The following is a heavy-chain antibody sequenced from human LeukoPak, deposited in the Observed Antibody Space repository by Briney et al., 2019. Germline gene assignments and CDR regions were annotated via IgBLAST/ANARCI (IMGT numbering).Heavy chain of an antibody. D-gene: IGHD3-22*01. Sequence: LSETLSLTCTVSGYSISSGYYWGWIRQPPGKGLEWIGSIYHSGSTYYNPSLKSRVTISVDTSKNQFSLKLSSVTAADTAVYYCARRGDYYDSSAYVAFDIWGQGTMVTVSS. CDR1: GYSISSGYY. CDR2: IYHSGST. J-gene: IGHJ3*02. CDR3: ARRGDYYDSSAYVAFDI. V-gene: IGHV4-38-2*02.